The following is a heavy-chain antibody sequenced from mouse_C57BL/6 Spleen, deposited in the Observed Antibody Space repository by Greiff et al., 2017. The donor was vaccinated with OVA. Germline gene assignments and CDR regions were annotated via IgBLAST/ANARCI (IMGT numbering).Heavy chain of an antibody. Sequence: QVQLQQSGAELVRPGSSVKLSCKASGYTFTSYWMDWVKQRPGQGLEWIGNIYPSDSETHYNQKFKDKATLTVDKSSSTAYMQLSSLTSEDSAVYYCARWGYHDPHYYAMDYWGQGTSVTVSS. CDR1: GYTFTSYW. V-gene: IGHV1-61*01. CDR3: ARWGYHDPHYYAMDY. CDR2: IYPSDSET. J-gene: IGHJ4*01.